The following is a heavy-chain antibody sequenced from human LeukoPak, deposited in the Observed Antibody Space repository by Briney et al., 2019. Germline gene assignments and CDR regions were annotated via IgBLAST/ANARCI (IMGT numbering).Heavy chain of an antibody. CDR3: ANRMTF. D-gene: IGHD2/OR15-2a*01. CDR2: ISASGAGT. Sequence: QAGGSLRLSCVASGFTFSDYAMNWVHQAPGKGPEWVSGISASGAGTYYADSVKGRFTISRHNSKNTLFLQMDSLRTEDTAIYYCANRMTFGGQGTLVTVSS. CDR1: GFTFSDYA. J-gene: IGHJ4*02. V-gene: IGHV3-23*01.